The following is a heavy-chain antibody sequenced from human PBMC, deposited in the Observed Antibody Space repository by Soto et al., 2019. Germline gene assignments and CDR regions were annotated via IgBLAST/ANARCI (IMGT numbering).Heavy chain of an antibody. CDR1: GFSFSSYA. J-gene: IGHJ4*02. D-gene: IGHD4-4*01. CDR2: FDGSVGHT. V-gene: IGHV3-23*01. Sequence: PGGSLRLSCAASGFSFSSYAVSWVRQAPGKGLEWVSVFDGSVGHTYYTNSVKGRFTISNDNSKNTLFLQMNSLKAEDTAVYFSAKHLQYDSAWHLHYWGQGTLVTVSS. CDR3: AKHLQYDSAWHLHY.